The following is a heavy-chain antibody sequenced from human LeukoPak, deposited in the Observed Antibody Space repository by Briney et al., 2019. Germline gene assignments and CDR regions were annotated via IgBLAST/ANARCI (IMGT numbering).Heavy chain of an antibody. Sequence: GGSLRLSCAASGFTFSSYSMNWVRQAPGKGLEWVSSISSSSSYIYYADSVKGRFTISRDNAKNSLYLQMNSLRAEDTAVYYCARDPIQTYYYGSGSYPLDAFDIWGQGTMVTVSS. V-gene: IGHV3-21*01. CDR3: ARDPIQTYYYGSGSYPLDAFDI. CDR1: GFTFSSYS. J-gene: IGHJ3*02. CDR2: ISSSSSYI. D-gene: IGHD3-10*01.